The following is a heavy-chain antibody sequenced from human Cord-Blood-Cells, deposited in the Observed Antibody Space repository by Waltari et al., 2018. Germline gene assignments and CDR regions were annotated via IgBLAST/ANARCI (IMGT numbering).Heavy chain of an antibody. CDR1: GFTFSSYA. CDR2: ISYDGSNK. Sequence: QVQLVESGGGVVQPGRSLRLSCAASGFTFSSYAMHWVRQAPGKGLEWVAVISYDGSNKYYADSVKGRFTISRDNSKNTLYLQMNSLRAEDTAVYYCARAPGGSYSDAFDIWGQGTMVTVSS. J-gene: IGHJ3*02. V-gene: IGHV3-30-3*01. CDR3: ARAPGGSYSDAFDI. D-gene: IGHD1-26*01.